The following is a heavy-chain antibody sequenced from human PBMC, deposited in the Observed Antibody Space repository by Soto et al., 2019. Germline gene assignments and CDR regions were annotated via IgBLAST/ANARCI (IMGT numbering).Heavy chain of an antibody. CDR1: EFTFSGSS. CDR3: ARGWFGTGL. Sequence: EVQLVESGGGLVQPGGSLRLSCAASEFTFSGSSVHWVRQAPGKGLVWVSGIDKVGTDSTYEDCVKGRFTSSRDNAKNTVYLQMNSLRVEDTAVYYCARGWFGTGLWGQGTTVTVSS. V-gene: IGHV3-74*01. D-gene: IGHD3-10*01. J-gene: IGHJ6*02. CDR2: IDKVGTDS.